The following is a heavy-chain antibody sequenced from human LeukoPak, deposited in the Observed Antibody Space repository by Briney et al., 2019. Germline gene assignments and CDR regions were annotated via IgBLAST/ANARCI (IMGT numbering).Heavy chain of an antibody. CDR3: ARGGAQLPPNWFDP. Sequence: GSQRLSCAASGFTFSSYSIHWVRQAPGKGLEWVSSISSYSDFIYYADSVKGRFTISRDNAKNSLYLQMNSLRAEDTAVYYCARGGAQLPPNWFDPWGQGTLVTVSS. V-gene: IGHV3-21*01. CDR1: GFTFSSYS. D-gene: IGHD2-2*01. CDR2: ISSYSDFI. J-gene: IGHJ5*02.